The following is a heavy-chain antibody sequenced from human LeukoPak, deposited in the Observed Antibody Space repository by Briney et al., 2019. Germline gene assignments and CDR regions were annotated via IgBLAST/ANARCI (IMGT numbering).Heavy chain of an antibody. Sequence: GRSLRLSCAASGFTFSSYGMHWVRQAPGKGLEWVAVIWYDGSNKYYADSVKSRFTISRDNSKNTLYLQMNSLRAEDTAVYYCARGTHVDTAMVDYWGQGTLVTVSS. V-gene: IGHV3-33*01. J-gene: IGHJ4*02. CDR2: IWYDGSNK. CDR1: GFTFSSYG. D-gene: IGHD5-18*01. CDR3: ARGTHVDTAMVDY.